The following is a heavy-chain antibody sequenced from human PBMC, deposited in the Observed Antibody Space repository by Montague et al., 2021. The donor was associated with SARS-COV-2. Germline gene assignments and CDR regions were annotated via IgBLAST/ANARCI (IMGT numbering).Heavy chain of an antibody. J-gene: IGHJ6*02. CDR3: ARTSRGSRYFYGVDV. CDR1: GDSISDCS. D-gene: IGHD3-10*01. Sequence: SETLSLTCTVSGDSISDCSCSWIRQPPALGLERIGFIFSSGTTNTNYPLKSRVIISLDTSKSQNSLRLSSVTAADTAISYCARTSRGSRYFYGVDVWGQGTTVTVSS. CDR2: IFSSGTT. V-gene: IGHV4-4*08.